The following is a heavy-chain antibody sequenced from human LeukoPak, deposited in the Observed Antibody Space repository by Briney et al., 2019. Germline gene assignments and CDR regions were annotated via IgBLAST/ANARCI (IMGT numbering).Heavy chain of an antibody. J-gene: IGHJ4*02. Sequence: GGSLRLSCAASGFTFSSYGMHWVRQAPGKGLEWVAVIWYDGSNKYYADSVKGRFTISRDNSKNTLYPQMNSLRAEDTAVYYCASSRNYYGSGSRYYFDYWGQGTLVTVSS. CDR2: IWYDGSNK. D-gene: IGHD3-10*01. CDR3: ASSRNYYGSGSRYYFDY. CDR1: GFTFSSYG. V-gene: IGHV3-33*01.